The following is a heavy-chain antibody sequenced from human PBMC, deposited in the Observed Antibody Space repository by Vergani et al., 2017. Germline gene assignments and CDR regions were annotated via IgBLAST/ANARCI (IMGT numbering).Heavy chain of an antibody. CDR3: ARDPTPQYCSGGSCYSGWFDP. CDR2: ISSSSSYI. Sequence: WVFSISSSSSYIYYADSVKGRFTISRDNAKNSLYLQMNSLRAEDTAVYYCARDPTPQYCSGGSCYSGWFDPWGQGTLVTVSS. J-gene: IGHJ5*02. D-gene: IGHD2-15*01. V-gene: IGHV3-21*01.